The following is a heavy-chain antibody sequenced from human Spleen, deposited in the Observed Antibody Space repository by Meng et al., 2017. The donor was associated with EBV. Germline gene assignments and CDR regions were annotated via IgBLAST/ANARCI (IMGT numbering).Heavy chain of an antibody. Sequence: QPQPHTSCPGLVNPSQTLSLTCAVSGDSINNGGYSWSWIRQPPGKGLDWIGCIYQSGSAYYNPSLKSRVTMSVDMSKNQFSLKLTSVTAADTAVYYCARGGGYGDYEGWFDPWGQGTLVTVSS. CDR1: GDSINNGGYS. CDR3: ARGGGYGDYEGWFDP. D-gene: IGHD4-17*01. V-gene: IGHV4-30-2*01. J-gene: IGHJ5*02. CDR2: IYQSGSA.